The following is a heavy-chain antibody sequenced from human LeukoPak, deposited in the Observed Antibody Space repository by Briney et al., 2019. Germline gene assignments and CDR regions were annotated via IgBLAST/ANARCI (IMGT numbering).Heavy chain of an antibody. D-gene: IGHD6-13*01. J-gene: IGHJ5*02. Sequence: SVKVSCKASGGTFSSYAISWVRQAPGQGLEWMGGIIPIFGTANYAQKFQGRVTITADKSTSTAYMELSSLRSEDTAVYYCARDRMGYGIAAAHNWFDPWGQGTLVTVSS. CDR1: GGTFSSYA. V-gene: IGHV1-69*06. CDR3: ARDRMGYGIAAAHNWFDP. CDR2: IIPIFGTA.